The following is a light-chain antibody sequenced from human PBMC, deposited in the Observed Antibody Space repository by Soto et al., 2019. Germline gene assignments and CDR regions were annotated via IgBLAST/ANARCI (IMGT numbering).Light chain of an antibody. CDR2: KNN. V-gene: IGLV1-47*01. J-gene: IGLJ3*02. CDR1: SSNIGSNY. CDR3: AAWDDSLTGRV. Sequence: QAVVTQPPSASGTPGQRVTISCSGSSSNIGSNYVYWYQQLPGTAPKLLIYKNNQRPSGVPDRFSASKSGTSASLAISGLRSEDEADYYCAAWDDSLTGRVFGGGTKLTVL.